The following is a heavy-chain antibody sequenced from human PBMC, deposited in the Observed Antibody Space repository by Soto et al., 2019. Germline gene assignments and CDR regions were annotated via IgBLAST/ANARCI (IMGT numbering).Heavy chain of an antibody. V-gene: IGHV1-18*01. J-gene: IGHJ4*02. D-gene: IGHD1-1*01. Sequence: QVHLVQSGAEVKKPGASVKVSCKGSGYAFTTYGITWVRQAPGQGLEWMGWISAHNGNTNYAQKLQGRVTVTRDTSTSTADMELRSLRSDDTAVYYWARGRYGDYWGQGALVTGSS. CDR3: ARGRYGDY. CDR1: GYAFTTYG. CDR2: ISAHNGNT.